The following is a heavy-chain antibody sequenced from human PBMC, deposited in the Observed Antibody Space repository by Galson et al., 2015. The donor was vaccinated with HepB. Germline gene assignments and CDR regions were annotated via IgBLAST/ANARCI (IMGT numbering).Heavy chain of an antibody. CDR2: ISGSGGST. Sequence: SLRLSCAASGFAFSSYAMSWVRQAPGKGLEWVSAISGSGGSTYYADSVKGRFTISRDNSKNTLYLQMNSLRAEDTAVYYCAKGRAGGDPREAIDYWGQGTLVTVSS. CDR1: GFAFSSYA. J-gene: IGHJ4*02. D-gene: IGHD2-21*02. CDR3: AKGRAGGDPREAIDY. V-gene: IGHV3-23*01.